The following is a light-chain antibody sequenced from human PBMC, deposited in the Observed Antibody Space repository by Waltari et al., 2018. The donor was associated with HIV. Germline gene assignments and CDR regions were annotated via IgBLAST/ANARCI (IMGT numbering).Light chain of an antibody. CDR1: SGSVSASYC. CDR2: STN. V-gene: IGLV8-61*01. Sequence: QTVVTQEPSFSVSPGGTVTLTCGLSSGSVSASYCPSWYQQTPGQAPRTLIYSTNTRSSGVPDRFSGSILVNKAALTITGAQADDESVYYCSLYMGGGIWVFGGGTKLTVL. J-gene: IGLJ3*02. CDR3: SLYMGGGIWV.